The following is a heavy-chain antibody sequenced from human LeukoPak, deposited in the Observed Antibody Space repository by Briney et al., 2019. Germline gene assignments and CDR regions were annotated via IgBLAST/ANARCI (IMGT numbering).Heavy chain of an antibody. V-gene: IGHV4-59*01. J-gene: IGHJ6*02. CDR1: GGSISSYY. D-gene: IGHD6-13*01. CDR2: IYYSGST. CDR3: ARSAGAANRSLWYYYGMDV. Sequence: KPSETLSLTCTVSGGSISSYYWSWIRQSPGKGLEWIGYIYYSGSTNYNPTLKSRVTISVDTSKNQFSLKLSSVTAADTAVYYCARSAGAANRSLWYYYGMDVWGQGTTVTVSS.